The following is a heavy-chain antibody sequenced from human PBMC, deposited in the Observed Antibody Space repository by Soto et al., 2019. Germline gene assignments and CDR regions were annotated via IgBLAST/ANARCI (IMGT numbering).Heavy chain of an antibody. J-gene: IGHJ4*02. D-gene: IGHD1-26*01. CDR2: IRGDFVTT. Sequence: EVQLLESGGGLVQPGGSLRLSCATSGFTFSDHAMHWVRQAPGEGLEWVSGIRGDFVTTPYADSVKARFTISRDNSQNTLYLHMNSLRAEDTARYYCVKEGKMGVEGFDFWGQGTLVTVSS. CDR3: VKEGKMGVEGFDF. CDR1: GFTFSDHA. V-gene: IGHV3-23*01.